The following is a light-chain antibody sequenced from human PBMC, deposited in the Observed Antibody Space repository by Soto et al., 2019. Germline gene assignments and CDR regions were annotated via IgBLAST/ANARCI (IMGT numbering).Light chain of an antibody. CDR2: EGS. Sequence: QSALTQPASVSGSPGQSITISCTGTSSDVGSYNLVSWYQQHPGKAPKLMIYEGSKRPSGVSNCFSGSKSGNTASLTISGLQAEDEADYYCCSYAGSVVFGGGTKVTVL. V-gene: IGLV2-23*01. CDR1: SSDVGSYNL. CDR3: CSYAGSVV. J-gene: IGLJ2*01.